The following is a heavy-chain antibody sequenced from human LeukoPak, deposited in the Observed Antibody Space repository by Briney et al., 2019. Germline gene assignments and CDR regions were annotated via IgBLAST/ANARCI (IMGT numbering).Heavy chain of an antibody. J-gene: IGHJ6*03. CDR3: ATDPRGDQRWLQRKYYYYYMDV. V-gene: IGHV3-30*02. CDR2: IRYDGSDK. D-gene: IGHD5-24*01. CDR1: GFTFSSYG. Sequence: PGGSLRLSCAASGFTFSSYGMNWVRQAPGKGLEWVAFIRYDGSDKYYADSVKGRFTVSRDNSKNMVYLQMNSLRSEDTAVYYCATDPRGDQRWLQRKYYYYYMDVWGKGTTVTVSS.